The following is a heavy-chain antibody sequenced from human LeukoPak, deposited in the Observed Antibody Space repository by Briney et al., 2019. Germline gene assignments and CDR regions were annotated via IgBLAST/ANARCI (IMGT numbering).Heavy chain of an antibody. V-gene: IGHV3-23*01. J-gene: IGHJ4*02. CDR1: GGSISSSSYY. Sequence: ETLSLTCTVSGGSISSSSYYWAWFRRPQGKGLGWVSPIGGSGGSTYYADSVKGRFTISRDNSKNTLYLQMNSLRAEDTAVYYCAKDQAVVVAAHSYYFDYWGQGTLVTVSS. CDR3: AKDQAVVVAAHSYYFDY. D-gene: IGHD2-15*01. CDR2: IGGSGGST.